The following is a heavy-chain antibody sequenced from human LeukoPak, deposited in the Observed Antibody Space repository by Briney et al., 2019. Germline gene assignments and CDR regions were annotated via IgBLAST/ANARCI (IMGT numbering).Heavy chain of an antibody. CDR2: IYHSGST. CDR3: ARTGVLRYFDWLLSPGYNWFDP. Sequence: SETLSLTCAVSGGSISSSNWWSWVRQPPGKGLEWIGEIYHSGSTNYNPSLKSRVTISVDKSKNQFSLKLSSVTAADTAVYYCARTGVLRYFDWLLSPGYNWFDPWGQGTLVTVSS. J-gene: IGHJ5*02. V-gene: IGHV4-4*02. CDR1: GGSISSSNW. D-gene: IGHD3-9*01.